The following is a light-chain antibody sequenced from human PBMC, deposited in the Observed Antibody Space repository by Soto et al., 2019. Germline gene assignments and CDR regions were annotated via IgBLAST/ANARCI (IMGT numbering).Light chain of an antibody. Sequence: QSALTQPASVSGSPGQSITISCTGTSSDVGGYNYVSWYQQHPGKAPKLMIYEVSNRPSGVSNRFSDSKSGNTASLTISGLQAEDEADYYCSSYTSSSTLFGTGTKVTVL. J-gene: IGLJ1*01. CDR2: EVS. CDR1: SSDVGGYNY. V-gene: IGLV2-14*01. CDR3: SSYTSSSTL.